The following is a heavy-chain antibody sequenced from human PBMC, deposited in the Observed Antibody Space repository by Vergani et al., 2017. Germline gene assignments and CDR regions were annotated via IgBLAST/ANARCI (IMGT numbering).Heavy chain of an antibody. V-gene: IGHV4-39*01. CDR2: IYYSGST. J-gene: IGHJ5*02. CDR1: GASIRSSNYY. CDR3: ARHSTVEGLVTLGWIDP. D-gene: IGHD6-19*01. Sequence: QLQLQESGPGLVKPSATLSLTCSVSGASIRSSNYYWGWIRQPPVKGLEWIASIYYSGSTYYNPSLKSRVTISVDTSKNQFSLKLSSVTAADTAVYFCARHSTVEGLVTLGWIDPWGQGILVTVSS.